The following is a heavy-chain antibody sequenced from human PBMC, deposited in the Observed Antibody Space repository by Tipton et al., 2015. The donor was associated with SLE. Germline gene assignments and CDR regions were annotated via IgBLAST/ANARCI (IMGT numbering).Heavy chain of an antibody. V-gene: IGHV5-10-1*01. D-gene: IGHD1-1*01. J-gene: IGHJ5*02. Sequence: GHVTISADKSISTAYLQWSSLKASDTAMYYCARRSPRVLRWFDPWGQGTLVTVSS. CDR3: ARRSPRVLRWFDP.